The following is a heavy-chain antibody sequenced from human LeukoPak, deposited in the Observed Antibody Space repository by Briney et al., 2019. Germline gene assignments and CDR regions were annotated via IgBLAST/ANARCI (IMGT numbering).Heavy chain of an antibody. CDR2: ISSSGSTI. CDR1: GFTFSSYE. CDR3: VRTASRIFGTQ. J-gene: IGHJ4*02. D-gene: IGHD3-3*01. V-gene: IGHV3-48*03. Sequence: GGSLRLSCAASGFTFSSYEMNWVRQAPGKGLEWVSYISSSGSTIYYADSVKGRFTISRDNAKNSLYLQMNSLRVEDTAVYYCVRTASRIFGTQWGQGTLVIVSS.